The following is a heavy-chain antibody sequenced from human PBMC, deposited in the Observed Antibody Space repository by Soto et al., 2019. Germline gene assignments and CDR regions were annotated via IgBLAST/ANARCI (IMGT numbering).Heavy chain of an antibody. V-gene: IGHV2-70*01. CDR3: ARFDYYDSSGPKGFDP. CDR2: IDWDDDK. Sequence: SGPTLVNPTQTLTLTCTFSGFSLSTSGMCVSWIRQPPGKALEWLALIDWDDDKYYSTSLKTRLTISKDTSKNQVVLTMTNMDPVDTATYYCARFDYYDSSGPKGFDPWGQGTLVTVSS. D-gene: IGHD3-22*01. CDR1: GFSLSTSGMC. J-gene: IGHJ5*02.